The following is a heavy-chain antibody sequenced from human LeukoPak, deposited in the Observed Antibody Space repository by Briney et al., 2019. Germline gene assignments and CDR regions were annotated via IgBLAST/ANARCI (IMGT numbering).Heavy chain of an antibody. V-gene: IGHV3-53*04. Sequence: GGSLRLSCAASGFTVGSNYMSWVRQAPGKGLEWVSVIYSGGSTYYADSVKGRFTISRHNSKNTLYLQMNSLRAEDTAVYYCVCGWSNVYDYWGQGTLVTVSS. CDR1: GFTVGSNY. J-gene: IGHJ4*02. CDR3: VCGWSNVYDY. D-gene: IGHD6-19*01. CDR2: IYSGGST.